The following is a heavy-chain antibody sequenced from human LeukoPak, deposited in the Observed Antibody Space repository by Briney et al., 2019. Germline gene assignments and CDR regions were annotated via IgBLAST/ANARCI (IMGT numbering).Heavy chain of an antibody. CDR1: GGSLSSYY. J-gene: IGHJ4*02. V-gene: IGHV4-59*08. Sequence: SETLSLTCTVSGGSLSSYYWSWIRQPPGKGLEWIGYIYYSGSTNYNPSLKSRVTISVDTSKNQFSLKLSSVTAADTAVYYCARHLIGSSGYGPLRYWGQGTLVTVSS. CDR3: ARHLIGSSGYGPLRY. CDR2: IYYSGST. D-gene: IGHD3-22*01.